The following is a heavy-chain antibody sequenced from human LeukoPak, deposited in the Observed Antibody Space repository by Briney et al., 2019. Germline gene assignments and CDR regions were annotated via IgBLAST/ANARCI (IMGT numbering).Heavy chain of an antibody. D-gene: IGHD3-10*01. CDR3: AKDRVGGWFGELLKNWFDP. CDR2: ISTSSSYI. CDR1: GFTFSSYS. V-gene: IGHV3-21*01. J-gene: IGHJ5*02. Sequence: GGSLRLSCAASGFTFSSYSMNWVRQAPGKGLEWVSFISTSSSYIHNADSVKGRFTISRDNAENSLYLQMISLRPEDTAVYYCAKDRVGGWFGELLKNWFDPWGQGTLVTVSS.